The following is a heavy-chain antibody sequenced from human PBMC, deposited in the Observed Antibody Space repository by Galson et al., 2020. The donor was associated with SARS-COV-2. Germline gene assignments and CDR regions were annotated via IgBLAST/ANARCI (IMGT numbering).Heavy chain of an antibody. CDR1: GFPFSTYS. V-gene: IGHV3-21*01. CDR3: ARDEGIRGYNYGRLYYGMDV. D-gene: IGHD5-18*01. Sequence: GESLKISCAASGFPFSTYSMNWVRLPPGKGLEWVSSISTSSSYTYYVDSVKGRFSISRDNPRNSLYLQMNSLRAEDTAVYYCARDEGIRGYNYGRLYYGMDVWGQGTTVTVSS. J-gene: IGHJ6*02. CDR2: ISTSSSYT.